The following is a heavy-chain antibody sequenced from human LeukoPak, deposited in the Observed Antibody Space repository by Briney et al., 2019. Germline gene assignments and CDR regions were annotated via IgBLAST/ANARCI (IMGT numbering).Heavy chain of an antibody. CDR1: GFTFSSHA. D-gene: IGHD6-13*01. J-gene: IGHJ3*02. V-gene: IGHV3-23*01. Sequence: GGSLRLSCAAPGFTFSSHAMSWVRQAPGKGLEWVSAVSGRGSSTFYADSVKGRFTISRDNSKNTLYLQMNSLRAEDTAVYYCASGWYSDAFDIWGQGTMVTVSS. CDR3: ASGWYSDAFDI. CDR2: VSGRGSST.